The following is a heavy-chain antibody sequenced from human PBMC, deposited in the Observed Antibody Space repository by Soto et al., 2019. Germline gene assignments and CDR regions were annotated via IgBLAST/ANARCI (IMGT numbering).Heavy chain of an antibody. J-gene: IGHJ4*02. CDR1: GFTFSTYA. CDR2: ISYDGSDT. Sequence: QVDLVESGGGVVQPGGSLRLSCVASGFTFSTYAMHWVRQTPGKGLECVASISYDGSDTYYADPVKGRFTISRDNYKNTLYLRIYSLTPDYTPLYYCARDVASRSCYFLDSWGQGTLVTVSS. CDR3: ARDVASRSCYFLDS. D-gene: IGHD6-13*01. V-gene: IGHV3-30*04.